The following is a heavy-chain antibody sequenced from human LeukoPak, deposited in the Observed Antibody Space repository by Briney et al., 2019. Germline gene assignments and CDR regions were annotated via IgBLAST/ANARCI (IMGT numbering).Heavy chain of an antibody. V-gene: IGHV1-69*04. Sequence: SVKASCKASGGTFSSYAISWVRQAPGQGLEWMGRIIPILGIANYAQKFQGRVTITADKSTSTAYMELSSLRSEDTAVYYCATGGLQSYYMDVWGKGTTVTVSS. J-gene: IGHJ6*03. CDR3: ATGGLQSYYMDV. CDR1: GGTFSSYA. CDR2: IIPILGIA. D-gene: IGHD5-24*01.